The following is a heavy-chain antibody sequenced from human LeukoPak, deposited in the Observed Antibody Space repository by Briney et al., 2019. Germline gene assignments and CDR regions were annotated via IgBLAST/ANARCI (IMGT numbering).Heavy chain of an antibody. CDR2: INAGNGNT. CDR3: ATMIVVADYFDY. Sequence: ASVKVSCKVSGYTLTELSMHWVRQAPGQRLEWMGWINAGNGNTKYSQKFQGRVTITRDTSASTAYMELSSLRSEDTAVYYCATMIVVADYFDYWGQGTLVTVSS. CDR1: GYTLTELS. D-gene: IGHD3-22*01. J-gene: IGHJ4*02. V-gene: IGHV1-3*01.